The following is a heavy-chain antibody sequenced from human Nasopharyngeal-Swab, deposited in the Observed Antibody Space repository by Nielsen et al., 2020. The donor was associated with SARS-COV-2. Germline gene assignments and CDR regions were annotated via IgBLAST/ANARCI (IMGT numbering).Heavy chain of an antibody. CDR2: ISGSDHTT. CDR1: GFTFSSYA. V-gene: IGHV3-23*01. J-gene: IGHJ6*02. D-gene: IGHD5-12*01. Sequence: GESLKISCAASGFTFSSYAMSWVRQAPGKGLEWVSVISGSDHTTYYADSVKGRFTISRDNSKNTVNLQMNSLRVEDTAIYYCAKDRDSGDDSEEYYHYYGMDVWGQGAPVTVSS. CDR3: AKDRDSGDDSEEYYHYYGMDV.